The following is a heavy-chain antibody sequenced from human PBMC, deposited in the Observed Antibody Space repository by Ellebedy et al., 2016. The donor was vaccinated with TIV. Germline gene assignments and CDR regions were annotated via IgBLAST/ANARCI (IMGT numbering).Heavy chain of an antibody. V-gene: IGHV1-46*01. D-gene: IGHD5-18*01. CDR1: GYTFTNYY. CDR3: ARHRDTALSF. CDR2: INPSASST. Sequence: ASVKVSCKASGYTFTNYYIHWVRQSPGQGLEWMGIINPSASSTSYAQKFQDRVIMTWDTSTSTVYLELSSLRSEDTAIYYCARHRDTALSFWGQGTLVTVSS. J-gene: IGHJ4*02.